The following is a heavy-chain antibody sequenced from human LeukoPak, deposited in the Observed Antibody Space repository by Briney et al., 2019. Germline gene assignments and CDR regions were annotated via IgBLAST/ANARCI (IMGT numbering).Heavy chain of an antibody. Sequence: PGGSLRLSCAASGFTFSSYEMNWVCQTSGKGLEWFSYISSSGSSIYYADSVKGRFTISRDNAKNSLYLQMNSLRAEDTAVYYCARIRGGNEGSGSFFDYWGQGTLVTVSS. CDR2: ISSSGSSI. V-gene: IGHV3-48*03. D-gene: IGHD3-10*01. CDR3: ARIRGGNEGSGSFFDY. J-gene: IGHJ4*02. CDR1: GFTFSSYE.